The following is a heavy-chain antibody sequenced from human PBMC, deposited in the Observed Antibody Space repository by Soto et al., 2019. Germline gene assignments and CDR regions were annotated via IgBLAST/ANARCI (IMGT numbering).Heavy chain of an antibody. Sequence: QLQLQESGPGLVKPSETLSLTCTVSGDSVTISDYYWGWIRQPPGKGLEWIGSIHYSGSTYYNPSLMRRVTISGDTSKKQFSLKLTSVTAADAAVYYCAAHDSGGYYAEYWGQGTLVTVSA. V-gene: IGHV4-39*01. D-gene: IGHD3-22*01. J-gene: IGHJ4*02. CDR2: IHYSGST. CDR1: GDSVTISDYY. CDR3: AAHDSGGYYAEY.